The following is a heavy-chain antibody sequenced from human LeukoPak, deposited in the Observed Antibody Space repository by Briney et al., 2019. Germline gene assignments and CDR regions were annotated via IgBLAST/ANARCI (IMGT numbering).Heavy chain of an antibody. J-gene: IGHJ4*02. Sequence: GGSLRLSCAASGFTFDDYGMSWVRQAPGKGLEWVSGINWNGGSTGYADSVKGRFTISRDNAKNSLYLQMNSLRAEDTALYHCARMGHKTAAAYSPNYFDYWGQGTLVTVSS. D-gene: IGHD6-13*01. CDR1: GFTFDDYG. CDR3: ARMGHKTAAAYSPNYFDY. CDR2: INWNGGST. V-gene: IGHV3-20*01.